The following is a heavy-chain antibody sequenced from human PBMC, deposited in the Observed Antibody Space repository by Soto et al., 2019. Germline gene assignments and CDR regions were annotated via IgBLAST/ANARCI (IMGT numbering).Heavy chain of an antibody. Sequence: SETLSLTCTVSGDSINNYFWSWIRQPPGKGLEWIAYISYSGSNNYSPSLKSRVTISVDTSKNQFSLKLSSVTDADTAVYYCAREQYNWESKTRPDYYYYYFMDVWGQGTAVTVSS. J-gene: IGHJ6*02. CDR2: ISYSGSN. V-gene: IGHV4-59*01. CDR1: GDSINNYF. D-gene: IGHD1-20*01. CDR3: AREQYNWESKTRPDYYYYYFMDV.